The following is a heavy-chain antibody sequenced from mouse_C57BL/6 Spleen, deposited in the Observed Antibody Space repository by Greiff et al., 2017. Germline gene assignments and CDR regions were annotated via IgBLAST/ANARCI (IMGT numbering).Heavy chain of an antibody. CDR1: GFTFSDYG. D-gene: IGHD1-1*01. CDR2: ISSGSSTI. Sequence: DVMLVESGGGLVKPGGSLKLSCAASGFTFSDYGMHWVRQAPEKGLEWVAYISSGSSTIYYADTVKGRFTISRDNAKNTLFLQMPSLRSEDTAMYYCARSHYYGSSPFAYWGQGTLVTVSA. CDR3: ARSHYYGSSPFAY. V-gene: IGHV5-17*01. J-gene: IGHJ3*01.